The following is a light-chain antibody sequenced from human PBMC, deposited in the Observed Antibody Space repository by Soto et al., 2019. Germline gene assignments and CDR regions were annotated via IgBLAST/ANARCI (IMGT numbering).Light chain of an antibody. V-gene: IGLV1-40*01. J-gene: IGLJ1*01. CDR1: SSNIGAGYD. Sequence: QSVLTQPPSVSGAPGQRVTISCTGSSSNIGAGYDVHWYQQLPGTEPKLLIYGNSNRPSGVPDRFSGSKSGTSASLAITGLQAEDEADYYCQSYDSSLSVFGTGTKLTVL. CDR2: GNS. CDR3: QSYDSSLSV.